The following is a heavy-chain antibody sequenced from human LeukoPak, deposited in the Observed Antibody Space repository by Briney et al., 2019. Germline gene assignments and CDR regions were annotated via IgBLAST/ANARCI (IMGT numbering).Heavy chain of an antibody. CDR1: GFTFSSYA. Sequence: PGGSLRLSFAASGFTFSSYAMSWVRQAPGKGLEWVSAISGSGGSTYYADSVKGRFTISRDNAKNSLYLQMNSLRAEDTAVYYCARAGVAAREFDYWGQGTLVTVSS. V-gene: IGHV3-23*01. CDR3: ARAGVAAREFDY. J-gene: IGHJ4*02. CDR2: ISGSGGST. D-gene: IGHD2-15*01.